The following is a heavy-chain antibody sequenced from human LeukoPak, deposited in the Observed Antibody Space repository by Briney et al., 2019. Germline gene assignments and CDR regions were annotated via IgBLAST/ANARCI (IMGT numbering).Heavy chain of an antibody. V-gene: IGHV6-1*01. CDR2: TYYRSKWYN. Sequence: SQTLSLTCAISGDSVSSNSAAWNWIRQSPSRGLEWLGRTYYRSKWYNDYAVSVKSRITINPDTSKNQFSLQLNSVTPEDTAVYYCARDKDPIGYCSGGSCRVDAFDIWGQGTMVTVSS. CDR3: ARDKDPIGYCSGGSCRVDAFDI. CDR1: GDSVSSNSAA. D-gene: IGHD2-15*01. J-gene: IGHJ3*02.